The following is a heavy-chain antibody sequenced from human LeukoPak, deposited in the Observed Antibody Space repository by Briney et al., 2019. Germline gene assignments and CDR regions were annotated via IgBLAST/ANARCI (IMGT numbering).Heavy chain of an antibody. CDR3: ASETIAVAGEGYYYYYYMDV. CDR2: INAGNGNT. CDR1: RYTFTSYA. J-gene: IGHJ6*03. V-gene: IGHV1-3*03. D-gene: IGHD6-19*01. Sequence: GASVKVSCKASRYTFTSYAMHWVRQAPGQRLEWMGWINAGNGNTKYSQEFQGRVTITRDTSASTAYMELSSLRSEDMAVYYCASETIAVAGEGYYYYYYMDVWGKGTTVTVSS.